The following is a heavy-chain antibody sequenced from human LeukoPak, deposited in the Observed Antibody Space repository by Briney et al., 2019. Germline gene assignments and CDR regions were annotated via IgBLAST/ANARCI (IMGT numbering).Heavy chain of an antibody. V-gene: IGHV5-51*01. CDR3: ARALASGGKAARGWCES. Sequence: GESLKIPCRASGYSFTNYWIIYVRQMPGNSLEWMGIIYPADSDTRYSPSFQGQVTISVDNSTSTAYLQWSSLKVSDTGMYDCARALASGGKAARGWCESGGWGTLVIVSA. J-gene: IGHJ5*01. D-gene: IGHD3-10*01. CDR1: GYSFTNYW. CDR2: IYPADSDT.